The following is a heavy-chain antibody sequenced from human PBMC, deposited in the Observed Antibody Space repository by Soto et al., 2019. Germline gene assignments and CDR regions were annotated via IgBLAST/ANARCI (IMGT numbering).Heavy chain of an antibody. J-gene: IGHJ6*02. Sequence: PGGSLRLSCAASGFTFDDYTMHWVRQAPGKGLEWVSLISWDGGSTYYADSVKGRFTISRDNSKNSLYLQMNSLRTEDAALYYCAGSGGAPYYYYXMDVWGQGTTVTVSS. CDR2: ISWDGGST. V-gene: IGHV3-43*01. CDR1: GFTFDDYT. D-gene: IGHD1-26*01. CDR3: AGSGGAPYYYYXMDV.